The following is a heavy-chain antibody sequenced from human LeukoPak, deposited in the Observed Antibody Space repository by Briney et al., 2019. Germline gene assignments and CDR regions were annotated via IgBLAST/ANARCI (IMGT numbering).Heavy chain of an antibody. Sequence: PGGPLRLSSSASGFPFISCAMSWGRQAPGKGLEYVSATNSNRGNTYYAHSVKARFTISRDNSKTPLYLQMSSLRADDTAVYYCVTSSSGYYFNWGQGTLVTVSS. J-gene: IGHJ1*01. CDR2: TNSNRGNT. CDR3: VTSSSGYYFN. CDR1: GFPFISCA. D-gene: IGHD6-19*01. V-gene: IGHV3-64D*06.